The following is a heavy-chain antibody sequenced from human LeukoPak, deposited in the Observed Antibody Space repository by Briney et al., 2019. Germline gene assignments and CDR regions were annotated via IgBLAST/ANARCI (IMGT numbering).Heavy chain of an antibody. D-gene: IGHD6-13*01. CDR1: GFTVNSNH. CDR2: IYSGGST. Sequence: QSGGSLRVCCAASGFTVNSNHMSWVRQAPGKGLEWVSVIYSGGSTYYADSVKGRFTISRDTTKNTLYIQMNSLRAEDTAVYYCARDSSSSLDYWGQGTLVTVSS. CDR3: ARDSSSSLDY. V-gene: IGHV3-66*01. J-gene: IGHJ4*02.